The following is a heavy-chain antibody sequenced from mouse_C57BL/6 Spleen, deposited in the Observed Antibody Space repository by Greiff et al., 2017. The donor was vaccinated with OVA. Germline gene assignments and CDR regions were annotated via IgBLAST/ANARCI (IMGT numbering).Heavy chain of an antibody. CDR1: GYTFTDYY. Sequence: EVQLQQSGPVLVKPGASVKMSCKASGYTFTDYYMNWVKQSHGKSLEWIGVINPYNGGTSYNQKFKGKATLTVDKSSSTAYMELNSLTSEDSAVYYCATPVVAKGFDYWGQGTTLTVSS. V-gene: IGHV1-19*01. D-gene: IGHD1-1*01. CDR2: INPYNGGT. J-gene: IGHJ2*01. CDR3: ATPVVAKGFDY.